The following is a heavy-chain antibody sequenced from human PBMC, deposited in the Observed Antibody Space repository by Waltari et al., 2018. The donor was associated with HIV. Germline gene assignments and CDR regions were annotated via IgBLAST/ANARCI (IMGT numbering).Heavy chain of an antibody. CDR1: GDSVSSKSAA. CDR3: ARDQGYSSGRVGYYFDY. CDR2: TYYRSKWYN. Sequence: QVQLQQSGPGLVQPSQTLSLTCSISGDSVSSKSAAWNWIRQSPSRGLEWLGRTYYRSKWYNDYAVSVKSRITINPDTSKNQFSLQLNSVTPEDTAVYYCARDQGYSSGRVGYYFDYWGQGTLVTVSS. J-gene: IGHJ4*02. D-gene: IGHD6-19*01. V-gene: IGHV6-1*01.